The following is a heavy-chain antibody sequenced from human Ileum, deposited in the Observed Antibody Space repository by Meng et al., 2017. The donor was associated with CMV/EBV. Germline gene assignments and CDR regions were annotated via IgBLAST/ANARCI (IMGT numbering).Heavy chain of an antibody. CDR1: GFTFSSYW. V-gene: IGHV3-7*01. CDR2: IKQDGSEK. J-gene: IGHJ5*02. CDR3: AREEFRNSPFDP. D-gene: IGHD2/OR15-2a*01. Sequence: CAASGFTFSSYWMTWVRQTPGKGLEWVANIKQDGSEKQYVDSVKGRFTISRDNAKNSMYLQMNSLRAEDTAVYYCAREEFRNSPFDPWGQGTLVTVSS.